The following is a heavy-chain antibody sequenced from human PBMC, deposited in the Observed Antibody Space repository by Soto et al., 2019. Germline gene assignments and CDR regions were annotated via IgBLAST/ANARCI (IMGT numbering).Heavy chain of an antibody. CDR3: RSDLSPRAGDS. V-gene: IGHV3-33*01. Sequence: QVQLVESGGTVVQVGGSLRLSCAASGFAFHGYAMHWVRQAPGKGLDWVAVIWYDGSEKYYADSVEGRFTISRDKSKNTLYPQMNGLNVEDRDVNFCRSDLSPRAGDSWGQGTLVAVSS. CDR1: GFAFHGYA. J-gene: IGHJ4*02. CDR2: IWYDGSEK.